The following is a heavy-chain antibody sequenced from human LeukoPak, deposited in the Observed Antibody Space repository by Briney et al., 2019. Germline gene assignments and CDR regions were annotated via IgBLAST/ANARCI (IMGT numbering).Heavy chain of an antibody. CDR3: TSLNSATCCSDY. CDR1: GFTFSGST. Sequence: PGGSLRLSCAASGFTFSGSTMHWVRRASGKGLEWVGRITSNYATAYAASVKGRFTISRDDSKNTAYLQMNSLKTEGTAVYYCTSLNSATCCSDYWGLGTLVTVSS. CDR2: ITSNYAT. J-gene: IGHJ4*02. D-gene: IGHD2-2*01. V-gene: IGHV3-73*01.